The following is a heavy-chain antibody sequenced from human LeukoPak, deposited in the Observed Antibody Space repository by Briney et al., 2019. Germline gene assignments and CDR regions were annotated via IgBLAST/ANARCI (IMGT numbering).Heavy chain of an antibody. J-gene: IGHJ5*02. CDR2: IYDSGST. V-gene: IGHV4-34*01. CDR1: GGSFSGYY. Sequence: SETLSLTCAVYGGSFSGYYWSWIRQPPGKGLGGIGEIYDSGSTNYNPSLKSRVTISVDTSKNQFSLKLSSVTAADTAVYYCARGDGSGSYYDRGWFDPWGQGTLVTVSS. CDR3: ARGDGSGSYYDRGWFDP. D-gene: IGHD3-10*01.